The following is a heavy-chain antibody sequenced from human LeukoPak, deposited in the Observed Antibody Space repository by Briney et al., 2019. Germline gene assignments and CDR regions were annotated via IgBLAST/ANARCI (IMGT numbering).Heavy chain of an antibody. V-gene: IGHV3-30*18. D-gene: IGHD3-10*01. Sequence: GGSPRLSCAASGFTFSSYGMHWVRQAPGKGLEWVAVISYDGSNKYYADSVKGRFTISRDNSKNTLYPQMNSLRAEDTAVYYCAKGPVLLWFGEPNGGAFDIWGQGTMVTVSS. J-gene: IGHJ3*02. CDR1: GFTFSSYG. CDR3: AKGPVLLWFGEPNGGAFDI. CDR2: ISYDGSNK.